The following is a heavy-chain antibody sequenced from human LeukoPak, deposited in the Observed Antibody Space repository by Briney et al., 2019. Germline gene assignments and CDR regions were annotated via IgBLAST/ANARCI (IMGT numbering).Heavy chain of an antibody. Sequence: GGSLRLSCAASGFTFSSSVMSWVRQAPGKGLEWVSVISDGGGSTNYADSVKGRFTVSRDNSKNTLYLQMNSLRAEDTAIYYCAKRDYSTNYFDYWGQGTLVTVSS. J-gene: IGHJ4*02. D-gene: IGHD2-15*01. CDR1: GFTFSSSV. V-gene: IGHV3-23*01. CDR2: ISDGGGST. CDR3: AKRDYSTNYFDY.